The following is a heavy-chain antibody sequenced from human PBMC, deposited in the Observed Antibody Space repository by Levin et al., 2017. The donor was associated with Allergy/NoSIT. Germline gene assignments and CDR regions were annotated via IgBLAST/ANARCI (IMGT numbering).Heavy chain of an antibody. J-gene: IGHJ4*02. V-gene: IGHV4-59*08. D-gene: IGHD2-15*01. CDR2: IYYGGST. CDR3: ARSFRYCSGGSCYPIPDY. Sequence: SCTVSGGSINNYYWNWIRQPPGKGLEWIGSIYYGGSTNYNPSLKSRVIISVDTSKNQVSLKLSSVTAADTAVYYCARSFRYCSGGSCYPIPDYWGQGTLVTVSS. CDR1: GGSINNYY.